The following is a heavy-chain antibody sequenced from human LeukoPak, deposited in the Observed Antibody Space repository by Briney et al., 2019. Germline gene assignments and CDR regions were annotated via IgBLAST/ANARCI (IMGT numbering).Heavy chain of an antibody. CDR3: ARGQVDYDYVWGSYRYHYYYGMDV. Sequence: GGSLRLSSVAPGFSFSTSWMHSVRQAPRKGLLWLSRISSDGTNTKYADSVKGRFTISRDNAKNSLYLQMNSLRAEDTAVYYCARGQVDYDYVWGSYRYHYYYGMDVWGQGTTVTVSS. D-gene: IGHD3-16*02. CDR1: GFSFSTSW. CDR2: ISSDGTNT. V-gene: IGHV3-74*03. J-gene: IGHJ6*02.